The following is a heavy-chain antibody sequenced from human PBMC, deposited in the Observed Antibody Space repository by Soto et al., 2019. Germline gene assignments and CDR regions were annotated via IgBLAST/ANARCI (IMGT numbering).Heavy chain of an antibody. CDR2: ISGSGGST. V-gene: IGHV3-23*01. CDR3: AKERGYNYGYDAMDV. J-gene: IGHJ6*02. CDR1: GFTFSSYA. Sequence: EVQLLESGGGLVQPGGSLRLSCAASGFTFSSYAMSWVRQAPGKGLEWVSGISGSGGSTYYADSVKGRFTISRDNSKNTLSLQTNSLRAEDTAVYYCAKERGYNYGYDAMDVWGQGTTVNVSS. D-gene: IGHD5-18*01.